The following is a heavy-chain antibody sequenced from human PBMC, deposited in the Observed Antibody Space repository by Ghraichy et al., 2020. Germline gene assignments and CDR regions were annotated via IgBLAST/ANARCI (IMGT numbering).Heavy chain of an antibody. CDR1: GFTFSSYG. Sequence: GESLNISCAASGFTFSSYGMHWVRQAPGKGLEWVVFIRYDGSNKYYADSVKGRFTISRDSSKNTLYLQMNSLRAEDTAVYYCAKDGGSYAGVDYYYMDVWGKGTTVTVSS. J-gene: IGHJ6*03. CDR2: IRYDGSNK. V-gene: IGHV3-30*02. CDR3: AKDGGSYAGVDYYYMDV. D-gene: IGHD1-26*01.